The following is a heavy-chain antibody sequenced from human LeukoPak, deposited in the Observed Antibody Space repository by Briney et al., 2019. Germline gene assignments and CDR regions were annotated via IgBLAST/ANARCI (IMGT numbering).Heavy chain of an antibody. CDR1: GGTFSSYA. V-gene: IGHV1-69*05. CDR2: IIPIFGTA. D-gene: IGHD3-3*01. Sequence: ASVKVSCKASGGTFSSYAISWVRQAPGQGLEWMGGIIPIFGTANYAQKFQGRVTITTDESTSTAYMELSSLRSEDTAVYYCARVQWSAPGGYFDYWGQGTLVTVSS. J-gene: IGHJ4*02. CDR3: ARVQWSAPGGYFDY.